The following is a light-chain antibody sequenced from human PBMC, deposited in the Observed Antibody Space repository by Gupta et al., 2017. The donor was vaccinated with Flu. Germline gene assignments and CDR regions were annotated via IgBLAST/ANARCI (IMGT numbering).Light chain of an antibody. CDR3: CYRAGSSTFGG. V-gene: IGLV2-23*02. CDR1: SSDVVSYNL. CDR2: DVS. Sequence: QSALTQPASVSGSPGQSITISCTGTSSDVVSYNLVSWYQQHPGKDTKLMIYDVSKRPSAVSTRLSCSTSGNNASPPTLGLTAEDEADDYCCYRAGSSTFGGFGGGTKLTVL. J-gene: IGLJ3*02.